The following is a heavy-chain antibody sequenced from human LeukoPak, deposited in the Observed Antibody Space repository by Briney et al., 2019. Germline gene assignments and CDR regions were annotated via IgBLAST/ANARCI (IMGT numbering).Heavy chain of an antibody. J-gene: IGHJ1*01. V-gene: IGHV3-30*02. Sequence: PGGSLRLSCAASGFTFSSYGMHWVRQAPGKGLEWVAFIRYDGSNKYYADSVKGRFTISRDNSKNTLYLQMNSLRAEDTAVYYCAKGYSSSEYFQHWGQGTLVTVSS. CDR1: GFTFSSYG. D-gene: IGHD6-13*01. CDR2: IRYDGSNK. CDR3: AKGYSSSEYFQH.